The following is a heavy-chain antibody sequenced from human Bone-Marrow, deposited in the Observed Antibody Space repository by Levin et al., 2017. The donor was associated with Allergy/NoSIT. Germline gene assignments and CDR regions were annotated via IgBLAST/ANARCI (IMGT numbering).Heavy chain of an antibody. V-gene: IGHV3-23*01. CDR1: GFTFSSYA. CDR3: AKGGGFYYDSSGYCPSFDY. D-gene: IGHD3-22*01. Sequence: GESLKISCAASGFTFSSYAMSWVRQAPGKGLEWVSAISGSGGSTYYADSVKGRFTISRDNSKNTLYLQMNSLRAEDTAVYYCAKGGGFYYDSSGYCPSFDYWGQGTLVTVSS. J-gene: IGHJ4*02. CDR2: ISGSGGST.